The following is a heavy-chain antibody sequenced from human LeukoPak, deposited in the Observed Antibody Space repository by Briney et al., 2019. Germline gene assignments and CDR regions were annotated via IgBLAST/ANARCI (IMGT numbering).Heavy chain of an antibody. CDR3: AKTRVAGTYAFDI. J-gene: IGHJ3*02. D-gene: IGHD6-19*01. V-gene: IGHV3-23*01. Sequence: GGSLRLSCAASGFTFSSYAMSWVRQAPGKGLEWVSAISGSGGSTYYADSVKGRFTIPRDNSKNTLYLQMNSLRAEDTAVYYCAKTRVAGTYAFDIWGQGTMVTVSS. CDR1: GFTFSSYA. CDR2: ISGSGGST.